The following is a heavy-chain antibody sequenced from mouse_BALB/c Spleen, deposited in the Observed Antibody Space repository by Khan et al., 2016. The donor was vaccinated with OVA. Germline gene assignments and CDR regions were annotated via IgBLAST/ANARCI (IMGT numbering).Heavy chain of an antibody. CDR1: GYTFTDYV. V-gene: IGHV1-77*01. CDR2: IYPGSGTT. CDR3: AKNYASWFAY. Sequence: VQLQESGPELVKPGASVKMSCKASGYTFTDYVINWVKQRTGQGLERIGEIYPGSGTTYYNEKFTGKATLTADRASNAPYMQLSSLTSEDSAVYFCAKNYASWFAYCGQEILVTVSA. J-gene: IGHJ3*01.